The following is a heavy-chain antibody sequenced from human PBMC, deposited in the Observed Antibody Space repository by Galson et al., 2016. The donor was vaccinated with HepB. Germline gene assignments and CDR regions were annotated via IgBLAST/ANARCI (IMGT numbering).Heavy chain of an antibody. CDR1: GASISGYY. Sequence: SETLSLTCTVSGASISGYYLSWIRQPPGKGLEWIGYNYYSGRTNYNPSLKSRVTISVDTSKNQFSLKLSSVTAADTAVYYCARDDSGGWYGFHYGMDVWGQGTTVTVSS. CDR2: NYYSGRT. V-gene: IGHV4-59*01. D-gene: IGHD6-19*01. CDR3: ARDDSGGWYGFHYGMDV. J-gene: IGHJ6*02.